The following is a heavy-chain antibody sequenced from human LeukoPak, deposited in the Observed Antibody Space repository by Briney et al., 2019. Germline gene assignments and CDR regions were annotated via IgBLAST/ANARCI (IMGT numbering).Heavy chain of an antibody. CDR1: GGSFSGYY. CDR2: INHSGST. D-gene: IGHD3-9*01. CDR3: ARGLVKRYFDWLSMAQHWFDP. Sequence: SETLSLTCAVYGGSFSGYYWSWIRQPPGKGLEWIGEINHSGSTNYNPSLKSRVTISVDTSKNQFSLKLSSVTAADTAVYYCARGLVKRYFDWLSMAQHWFDPWGQGTLVTVSS. J-gene: IGHJ5*02. V-gene: IGHV4-34*01.